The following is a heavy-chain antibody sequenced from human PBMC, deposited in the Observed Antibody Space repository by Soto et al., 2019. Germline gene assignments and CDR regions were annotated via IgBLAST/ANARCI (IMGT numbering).Heavy chain of an antibody. D-gene: IGHD2-2*02. CDR1: GFTLSNYA. CDR3: GYCGSTSCYKSDWFDPWGQGTLVTVSSGWTFCHCDYYYYYGMDV. CDR2: ISSNGGST. J-gene: IGHJ6*02. Sequence: GGSLRLSCSASGFTLSNYAMHWVRQAPGKGLEYVSSISSNGGSTYYADSVRGRFTISRDNSKNTLYLQISSLTSEDPVVYYCGYCGSTSCYKSDWFDPWGQGTLVTVSSGWTFCHCDYYYYYGMDVWGQGTTVTVSS. V-gene: IGHV3-64D*08.